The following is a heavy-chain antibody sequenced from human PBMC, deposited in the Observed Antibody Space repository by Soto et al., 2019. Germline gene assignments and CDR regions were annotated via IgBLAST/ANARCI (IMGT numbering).Heavy chain of an antibody. D-gene: IGHD5-12*01. V-gene: IGHV4-31*11. J-gene: IGHJ3*02. Sequence: TLELSIAVPRGSGDRRRYSYGFVRQNPRKALEWIGYIYYSGSTYYNPSLKSRVTISVDTSKNQFSLKLSSVTAADTAVYYCARAWLQLGVGAFDIWGQGTMVT. CDR3: ARAWLQLGVGAFDI. CDR1: RGSGDRRRYS. CDR2: IYYSGST.